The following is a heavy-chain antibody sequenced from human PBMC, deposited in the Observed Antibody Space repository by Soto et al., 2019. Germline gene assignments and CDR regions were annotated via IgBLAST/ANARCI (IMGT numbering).Heavy chain of an antibody. D-gene: IGHD3-22*01. CDR2: IYHSGST. Sequence: PSETLSLTCTVSGGSISSFHWSWIRQAPGRGLERIGFIYHSGSTKYNPSLQSRVTISVDTSNNQFSLRLTSVTAADTAVYYCARLTYYDSTGYFDYWGQGTLVTVSS. CDR1: GGSISSFH. J-gene: IGHJ4*02. CDR3: ARLTYYDSTGYFDY. V-gene: IGHV4-59*01.